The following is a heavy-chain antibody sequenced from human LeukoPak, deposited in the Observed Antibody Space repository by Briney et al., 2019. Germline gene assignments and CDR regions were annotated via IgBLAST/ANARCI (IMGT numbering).Heavy chain of an antibody. V-gene: IGHV3-23*01. D-gene: IGHD5-18*01. CDR3: AKGEQLWLSYYFDY. CDR1: GFTFSRYA. CDR2: ISDSGGST. Sequence: PGGSLRLSCAASGFTFSRYAMSWGRQAPGNGLEWVSAISDSGGSTYYADSVKGLFTISRDNSKNTLYLQMNSLRAEDTAVYYCAKGEQLWLSYYFDYWGQGTLVTVSS. J-gene: IGHJ4*02.